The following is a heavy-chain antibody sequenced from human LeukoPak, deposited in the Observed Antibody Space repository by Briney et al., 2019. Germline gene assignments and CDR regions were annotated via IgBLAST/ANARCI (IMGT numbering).Heavy chain of an antibody. CDR2: MSPDSGYT. Sequence: GASVKVSCKASGYTFTSYDITWVRQATGQGLEWMGWMSPDSGYTGYAQTFQGRVSLTRNTSVSTAFMELSSLRSEDTAVYYCAREEGNWGDAFDIWGQGTMVTVSS. CDR1: GYTFTSYD. D-gene: IGHD7-27*01. J-gene: IGHJ3*02. V-gene: IGHV1-8*01. CDR3: AREEGNWGDAFDI.